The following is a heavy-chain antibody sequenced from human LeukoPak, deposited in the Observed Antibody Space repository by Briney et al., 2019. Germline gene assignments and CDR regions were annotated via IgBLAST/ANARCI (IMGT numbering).Heavy chain of an antibody. CDR3: ASGDNDPLFDY. CDR1: GGSISSGGYY. J-gene: IGHJ4*02. CDR2: VYYSGST. V-gene: IGHV4-31*03. D-gene: IGHD1-1*01. Sequence: SQTLSLTCTVSGGSISSGGYYWSWIRQHPGKGLEWIGSVYYSGSTNYSPSLQGRVIISLDTSRNQFSLKLSSVAAADTDVYYCASGDNDPLFDYWGQGALVTVSS.